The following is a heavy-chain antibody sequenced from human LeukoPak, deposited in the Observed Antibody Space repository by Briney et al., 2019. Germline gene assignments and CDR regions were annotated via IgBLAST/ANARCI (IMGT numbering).Heavy chain of an antibody. J-gene: IGHJ4*02. Sequence: PGGSLRLSCAAPGFTFSSYAMHWVRQAPGKGLEWVAVISCDGSNKYYADSVKGRFTISRDNSKNTLYLQMNSLRAEDTAVYYCARVHYGDPLGPIDYWGQGTLVTVSS. D-gene: IGHD4-17*01. CDR1: GFTFSSYA. V-gene: IGHV3-30-3*01. CDR2: ISCDGSNK. CDR3: ARVHYGDPLGPIDY.